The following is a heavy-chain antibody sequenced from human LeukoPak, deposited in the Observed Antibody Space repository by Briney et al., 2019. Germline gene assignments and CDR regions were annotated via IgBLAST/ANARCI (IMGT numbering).Heavy chain of an antibody. V-gene: IGHV3-23*01. CDR3: AKRRGLELLYYYYMDV. Sequence: GGSLRLSCAASRFTISSYAMSWVRQAPGKGLEWVSAISGSGGSTYYADSVKGRFTISRDNSKNTLYLQMNSLRAEDTAVYYCAKRRGLELLYYYYMDVWGKGTTVTVSS. J-gene: IGHJ6*03. D-gene: IGHD1-7*01. CDR1: RFTISSYA. CDR2: ISGSGGST.